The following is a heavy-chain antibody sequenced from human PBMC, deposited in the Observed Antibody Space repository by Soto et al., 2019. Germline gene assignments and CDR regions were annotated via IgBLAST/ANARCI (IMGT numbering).Heavy chain of an antibody. CDR1: GFTFSSYA. J-gene: IGHJ4*02. CDR3: AKDAPSRDAAALFDY. CDR2: ISGSGGST. V-gene: IGHV3-23*01. Sequence: GGSLRLSCAASGFTFSSYAMSWVRQAPGKGLEWVSAISGSGGSTYYADSVKGRFTISRDKSKNTLYLQMNSLRAEDTAVNYCAKDAPSRDAAALFDYWGQGTLVTVSS. D-gene: IGHD6-13*01.